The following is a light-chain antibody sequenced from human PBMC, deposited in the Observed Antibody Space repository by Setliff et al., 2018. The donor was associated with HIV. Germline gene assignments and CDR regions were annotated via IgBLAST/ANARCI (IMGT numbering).Light chain of an antibody. Sequence: QSALTQPASVSGSPGQSITISCTGTSSDVGSYDLVSWYQQHPGKAPKVMIYEVSKRPSGVSNRFSGSKSGNTASLTISGLQAEDEADYYCCSYAGSFIFGGGTKVTVL. V-gene: IGLV2-23*02. CDR2: EVS. CDR3: CSYAGSFI. CDR1: SSDVGSYDL. J-gene: IGLJ1*01.